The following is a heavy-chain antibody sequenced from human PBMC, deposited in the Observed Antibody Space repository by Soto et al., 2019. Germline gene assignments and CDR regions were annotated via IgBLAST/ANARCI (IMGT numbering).Heavy chain of an antibody. Sequence: QVQLVESGGGVVQPGRSLRLSCADSGFTFSSYAMHWVRQAPGKGLEWVAVISYDGSNKYYADSVKGRFTISSDNSKNTLYLQMNSLRSEDTAVYYCARERVQRNSWSYYGMDVWGQGTTVTVSS. CDR1: GFTFSSYA. J-gene: IGHJ6*02. CDR2: ISYDGSNK. D-gene: IGHD6-13*01. V-gene: IGHV3-30-3*01. CDR3: ARERVQRNSWSYYGMDV.